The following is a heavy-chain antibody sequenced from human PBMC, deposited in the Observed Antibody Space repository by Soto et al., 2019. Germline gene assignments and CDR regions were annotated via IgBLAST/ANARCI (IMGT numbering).Heavy chain of an antibody. Sequence: PSETLSLTCAVYVGSAYSYSWNWIRQPPGKGLGWIGEINHTGGTHYNPPLKSRVTTSVDTSKNQFSLRLSSVTAADTAIYYCATRITVFGLLIPPFDPWGQGTQVTVSS. CDR2: INHTGGT. D-gene: IGHD3-3*01. V-gene: IGHV4-34*01. CDR3: ATRITVFGLLIPPFDP. CDR1: VGSAYSYS. J-gene: IGHJ5*02.